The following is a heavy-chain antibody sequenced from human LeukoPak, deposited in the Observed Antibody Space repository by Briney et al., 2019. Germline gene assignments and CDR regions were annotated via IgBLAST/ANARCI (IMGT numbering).Heavy chain of an antibody. D-gene: IGHD5-18*01. CDR2: IWYDGSNK. Sequence: GGSLRLSCAASGFTFSSYGMHWVRQAPGKGLEWVAVIWYDGSNKYYADSVKGRFTISRDNSKNTLYLQMNSLRAEDTAVYYCAKELGYSPYYMVVWGRGTTVTVSS. CDR1: GFTFSSYG. CDR3: AKELGYSPYYMVV. J-gene: IGHJ6*03. V-gene: IGHV3-33*06.